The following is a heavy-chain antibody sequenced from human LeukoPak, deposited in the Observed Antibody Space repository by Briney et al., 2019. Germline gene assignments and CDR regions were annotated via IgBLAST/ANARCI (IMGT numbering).Heavy chain of an antibody. J-gene: IGHJ4*02. CDR3: AKDVGDYVWGSYRISTYYFDY. V-gene: IGHV3-30*02. CDR1: GFTFSSYD. D-gene: IGHD3-16*02. CDR2: IRYDGSYT. Sequence: GGSLRLSCEASGFTFSSYDMHWVRQAPGKGLEWVAFIRYDGSYTYYADSVKGRFTISRDNSKNTLYLQMNSLRAEDTAVYYCAKDVGDYVWGSYRISTYYFDYWGQGTLVTVSS.